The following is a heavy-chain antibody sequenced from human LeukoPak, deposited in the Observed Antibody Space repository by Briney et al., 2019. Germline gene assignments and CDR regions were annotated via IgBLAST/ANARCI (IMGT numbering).Heavy chain of an antibody. CDR2: INDSGST. CDR3: ARDTYGSGLFDY. CDR1: GGSINSYY. Sequence: SETLSLTCTVYGGSINSYYWSWIRQPPGKGLEWIGYINDSGSTNYNPSLKSRVTISVDTSKNQFSLKLSSVTAADTAVYFCARDTYGSGLFDYWGQGTLVTVSS. D-gene: IGHD3-10*01. V-gene: IGHV4-59*01. J-gene: IGHJ4*02.